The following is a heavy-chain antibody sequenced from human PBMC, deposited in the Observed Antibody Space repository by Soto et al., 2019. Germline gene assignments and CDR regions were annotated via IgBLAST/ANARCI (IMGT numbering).Heavy chain of an antibody. V-gene: IGHV3-11*06. CDR2: SDGSSAYT. D-gene: IGHD1-26*01. CDR1: GFTFSNYY. CDR3: ARAVGNYYGMDV. Sequence: QVQLVESGGGLVKLGGPLRLPCEASGFTFSNYYWNWIRQAPGKGLEWLSYSDGSSAYTNYADSVKGRFTISRDNAKNSLFLQLTSLRDEDTAVYYCARAVGNYYGMDVWGQGTTVTVSS. J-gene: IGHJ6*02.